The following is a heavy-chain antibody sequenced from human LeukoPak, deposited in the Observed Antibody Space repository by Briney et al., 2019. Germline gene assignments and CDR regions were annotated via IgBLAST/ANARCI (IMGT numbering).Heavy chain of an antibody. J-gene: IGHJ4*02. CDR2: VYTNGQT. V-gene: IGHV4-61*02. CDR3: AIGGYSYGYDY. Sequence: SETLSLTCTVSGDSITSGTYYWTWIRQPAGKGLEWIGRVYTNGQTNYKPSLKSRVTISVDTSKNQFSLKLSSVTAADTAVYYCAIGGYSYGYDYWGQGTLVTVSS. CDR1: GDSITSGTYY. D-gene: IGHD5-18*01.